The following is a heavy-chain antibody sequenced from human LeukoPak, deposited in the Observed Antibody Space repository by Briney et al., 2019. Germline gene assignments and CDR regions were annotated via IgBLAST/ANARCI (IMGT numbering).Heavy chain of an antibody. Sequence: SETLSLTCTVSGGSISSYYWSWIRQPPGKGLEWIGYIYYSGSTNYNPSLKSRVTISADTSKNQFSLKLNSVTAADTAVYYCARLTPGKNWFDHWGQGTLVTVSS. CDR1: GGSISSYY. D-gene: IGHD3-10*01. V-gene: IGHV4-59*08. J-gene: IGHJ5*02. CDR3: ARLTPGKNWFDH. CDR2: IYYSGST.